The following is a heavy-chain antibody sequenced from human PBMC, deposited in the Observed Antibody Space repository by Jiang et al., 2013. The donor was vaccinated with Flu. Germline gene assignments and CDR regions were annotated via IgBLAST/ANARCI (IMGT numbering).Heavy chain of an antibody. D-gene: IGHD4-23*01. V-gene: IGHV3-33*01. CDR2: IWYDGSNK. J-gene: IGHJ6*02. CDR1: GFTFSSYG. Sequence: VQLLESGGGVVQPGRSLRLSCAASGFTFSSYGMHWVRQAPGKGLEWVAVIWYDGSNKYYADSVKGRFTISRDNSKNTLYLQMNSLRAEDTAVYYCARDSGGKDLPYYYYGMDVWGQGTTVTVSS. CDR3: ARDSGGKDLPYYYYGMDV.